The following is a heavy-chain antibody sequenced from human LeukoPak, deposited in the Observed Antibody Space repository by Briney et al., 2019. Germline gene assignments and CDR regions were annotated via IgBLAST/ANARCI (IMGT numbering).Heavy chain of an antibody. CDR3: ARPAAGTDFWYFDL. D-gene: IGHD6-13*01. V-gene: IGHV4-39*01. Sequence: SETLSLTCTVSGGSISRSSHYWGWIRQPPGKGLEWIGSIYYSGSTYYNPSLKSRVTISIDTSKNQFSLKLSSVTAADRAVYYCARPAAGTDFWYFDLWGRGTLVTVSS. CDR1: GGSISRSSHY. CDR2: IYYSGST. J-gene: IGHJ2*01.